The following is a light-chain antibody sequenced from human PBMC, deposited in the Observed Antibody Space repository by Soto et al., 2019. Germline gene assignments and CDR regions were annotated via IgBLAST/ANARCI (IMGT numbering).Light chain of an antibody. CDR3: QQYISYWT. CDR2: DAS. CDR1: QNINKR. Sequence: DIQMTQSPPTLSASVGDRVSMTCRASQNINKRLAWHQQKPGKAPKFLISDASNLESGVPSRFSGSGSGTEFTLTINGLQPDDIATYYCQQYISYWTFGQGTKVEIK. J-gene: IGKJ1*01. V-gene: IGKV1-5*01.